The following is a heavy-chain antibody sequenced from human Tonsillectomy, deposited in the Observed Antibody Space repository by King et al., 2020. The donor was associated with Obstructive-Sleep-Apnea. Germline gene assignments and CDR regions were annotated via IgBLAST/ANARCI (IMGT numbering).Heavy chain of an antibody. Sequence: QLQESGPGLVTPSETLSLTCSVSGVSITTYYWSWIRQPPGKGLEWIGYIYYSGSTDYNPSLKSRVTISVDTSKNPFSLKGTSVTAADTAGYYCARGGGAHDFWGQGTLVTVSS. J-gene: IGHJ4*02. V-gene: IGHV4-59*01. CDR2: IYYSGST. CDR1: GVSITTYY. CDR3: ARGGGAHDF. D-gene: IGHD3-16*01.